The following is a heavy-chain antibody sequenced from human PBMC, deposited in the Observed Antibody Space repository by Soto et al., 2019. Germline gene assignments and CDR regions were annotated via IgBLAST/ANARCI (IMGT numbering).Heavy chain of an antibody. CDR3: ARNRDHVPATDWDY. Sequence: EVQLVESGGGLVQPGGSLRLSCAAYGFTFSSYWMHWVRQAPGKGLVWVSRINSDGSSTSYVDSVKGRFTMSRDNAKNTRYLRMNSLRAEDTAVYYCARNRDHVPATDWDYWGQGTLVTVS. CDR2: INSDGSST. V-gene: IGHV3-74*01. CDR1: GFTFSSYW. D-gene: IGHD2-2*01. J-gene: IGHJ4*02.